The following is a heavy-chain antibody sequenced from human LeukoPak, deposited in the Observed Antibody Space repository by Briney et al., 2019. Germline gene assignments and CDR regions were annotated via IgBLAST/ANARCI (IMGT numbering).Heavy chain of an antibody. Sequence: ASVKISCKASGYTFTDYYMHWVQQAPGKGPEWMGRVDPEDDETIYAEKFQGRVTITADTSTDTAYMELSSLRSEDTAVYHCATGYYYYSSGYYLGNYWGQGTLVTVSS. J-gene: IGHJ4*02. D-gene: IGHD3-22*01. CDR2: VDPEDDET. V-gene: IGHV1-69-2*01. CDR3: ATGYYYYSSGYYLGNY. CDR1: GYTFTDYY.